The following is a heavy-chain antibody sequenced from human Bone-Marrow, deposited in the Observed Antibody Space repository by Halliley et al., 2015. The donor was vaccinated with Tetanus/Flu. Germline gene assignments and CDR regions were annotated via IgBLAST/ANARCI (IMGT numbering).Heavy chain of an antibody. V-gene: IGHV1-46*01. Sequence: QLVQSGAEVKKPGASVKVACKASGNTLTNNFMHWVRQAPGQGLEWMGIINPSGNKTTYAQKFRGRLTMTRVTSTRTVYMELSNLRSEDTAVYYGAAPGLGFFDYWGQGTLVTVSP. J-gene: IGHJ4*02. CDR2: INPSGNKT. D-gene: IGHD6-19*01. CDR1: GNTLTNNF. CDR3: AAPGLGFFDY.